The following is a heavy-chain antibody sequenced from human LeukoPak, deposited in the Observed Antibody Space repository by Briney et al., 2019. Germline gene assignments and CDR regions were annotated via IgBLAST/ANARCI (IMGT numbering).Heavy chain of an antibody. CDR1: GGSISSSSYY. D-gene: IGHD6-13*01. CDR3: ARRVSGYSSSWYGRYFDY. Sequence: SETLSLTCTVSGGSISSSSYYWGWIRQPPGKGLEWIGSIYYSGSTYYNPSPKSRVTISVDTSKNQFSLKLSSVTAADTAEYYCARRVSGYSSSWYGRYFDYWGQGTLVTVSS. V-gene: IGHV4-39*01. CDR2: IYYSGST. J-gene: IGHJ4*02.